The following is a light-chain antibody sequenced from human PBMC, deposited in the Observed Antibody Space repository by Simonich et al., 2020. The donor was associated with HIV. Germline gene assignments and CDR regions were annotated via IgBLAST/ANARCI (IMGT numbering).Light chain of an antibody. Sequence: EIVMTQSPVTLSVSPGERATLSCRVSQSVSNTLAWYQQKPGQAPRLLIYGASTRATGVPDRFSGSGSGPEFSLTISSLQSEDSAVYYCQQYNKWPLTFGGGTKVEIK. CDR2: GAS. CDR3: QQYNKWPLT. CDR1: QSVSNT. V-gene: IGKV3-15*01. J-gene: IGKJ4*01.